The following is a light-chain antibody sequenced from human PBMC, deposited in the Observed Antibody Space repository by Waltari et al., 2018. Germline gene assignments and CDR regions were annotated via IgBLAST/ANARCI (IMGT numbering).Light chain of an antibody. Sequence: QVVLTQSPSASASLGASVKLPCTLNSGRSNNPIAWHPPQPDKGPRFLMKVNSDGSHSKGDGIPDRFSGSSSGAERYLTISSLQSEDEADYYCQTWGTGNNWVFGAGTKLTVL. V-gene: IGLV4-69*02. CDR1: SGRSNNP. CDR3: QTWGTGNNWV. CDR2: VNSDGSH. J-gene: IGLJ3*02.